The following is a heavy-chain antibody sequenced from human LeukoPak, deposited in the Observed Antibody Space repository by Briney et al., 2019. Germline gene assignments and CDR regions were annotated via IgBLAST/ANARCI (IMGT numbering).Heavy chain of an antibody. CDR2: ISDYNGNT. V-gene: IGHV1-18*01. CDR3: AKDLISGRWLQYAGDY. D-gene: IGHD5-24*01. Sequence: ASVKVSCKASGYTFTSYGISWVRQAPGQGLEWMGWISDYNGNTNYAQKLQGRVTMTTDTSTSTAYMELRSLRSDDTAVYYCAKDLISGRWLQYAGDYWGQGTLVTVSS. J-gene: IGHJ4*02. CDR1: GYTFTSYG.